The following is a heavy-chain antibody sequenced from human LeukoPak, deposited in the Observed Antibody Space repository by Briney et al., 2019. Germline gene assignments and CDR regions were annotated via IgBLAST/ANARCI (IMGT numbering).Heavy chain of an antibody. CDR1: GFTFSSYA. CDR2: IYSGGGT. D-gene: IGHD4-17*01. Sequence: GGSLRLSCAASGFTFSSYAMSWVRQAPGKGLEWVSVIYSGGGTYHADSVKGRFTISRDNSKNMLYLQMNSLRAEDTAVYYCTRFRYTVYYFDYWGQGALVTVSS. CDR3: TRFRYTVYYFDY. J-gene: IGHJ4*02. V-gene: IGHV3-53*01.